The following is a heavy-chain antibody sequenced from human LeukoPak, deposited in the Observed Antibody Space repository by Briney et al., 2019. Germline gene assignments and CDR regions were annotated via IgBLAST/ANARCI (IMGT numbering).Heavy chain of an antibody. CDR2: IVVGSGNT. CDR1: GFTFTSSA. J-gene: IGHJ4*02. Sequence: SVKVSCKASGFTFTSSAMQWVRQARGQRLEWIGWIVVGSGNTNYAQKFQERVTITRDMSTSTAYMELNSLRAGDAAVYYCAKAPVTTCSGAYCYPFDYWSQGTLVTVSS. V-gene: IGHV1-58*02. CDR3: AKAPVTTCSGAYCYPFDY. D-gene: IGHD2-15*01.